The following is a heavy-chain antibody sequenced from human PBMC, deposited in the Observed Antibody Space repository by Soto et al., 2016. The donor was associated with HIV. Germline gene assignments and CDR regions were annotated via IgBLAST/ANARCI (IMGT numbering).Heavy chain of an antibody. V-gene: IGHV1-46*01. J-gene: IGHJ6*04. D-gene: IGHD3-10*01. Sequence: QVQLVQSGAEVKKPGSSVKVSCKASGGTFSSYAISWVRQAPGQGLEWMGLIDPSGVSRSYAQKFQGRVTMTRDTSTSTFYMDLSSLRSEDTAVYYCASSYYYYGSGARMDVWGKGTTVTVSP. CDR1: GGTFSSYA. CDR2: IDPSGVSR. CDR3: ASSYYYYGSGARMDV.